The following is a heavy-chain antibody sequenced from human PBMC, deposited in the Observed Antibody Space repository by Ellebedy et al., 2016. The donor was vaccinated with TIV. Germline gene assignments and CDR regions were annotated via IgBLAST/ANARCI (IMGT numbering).Heavy chain of an antibody. V-gene: IGHV3-33*08. CDR3: TRGTPKDPWNDDLDFDY. CDR2: IWTDGTNE. Sequence: GESLKISCAASGFTYNHNGMHWVRQAPGKGLEWVAVIWTDGTNEYYADSVKGRITISRDNSKNMLYLEMNSLRAEDTAVYYCTRGTPKDPWNDDLDFDYWGQGTLVSVSS. D-gene: IGHD1-1*01. J-gene: IGHJ4*02. CDR1: GFTYNHNG.